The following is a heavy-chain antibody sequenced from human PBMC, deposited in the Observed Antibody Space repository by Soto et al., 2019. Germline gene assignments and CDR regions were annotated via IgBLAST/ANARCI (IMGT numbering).Heavy chain of an antibody. CDR3: AHLYGALLNWFDP. CDR1: GGTFSSYT. CDR2: IIPILGIA. V-gene: IGHV1-69*02. D-gene: IGHD4-17*01. Sequence: QVQLVQSGAEVKKPGSSVKVSCKASGGTFSSYTISWVRQAPGQGLEWMGRIIPILGIANYAQKFQGRVTITADKSTSTAYMELSSLRSEDTAVYYCAHLYGALLNWFDPWGQGTLVTVSS. J-gene: IGHJ5*02.